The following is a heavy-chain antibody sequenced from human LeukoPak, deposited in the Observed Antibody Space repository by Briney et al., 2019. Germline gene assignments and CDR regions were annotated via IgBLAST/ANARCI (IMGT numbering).Heavy chain of an antibody. CDR1: GFTFSSYS. CDR3: ARRLRIDAFDI. V-gene: IGHV3-21*01. J-gene: IGHJ3*02. CDR2: ISSSSSYI. Sequence: GGSLRLSCAASGFTFSSYSMNWVRQARGKGLEWVSSISSSSSYIYYADSVKGRFTISRDNAKNSLYLQMNSLRAEDTAVYYCARRLRIDAFDIWGQGTMVTVSS. D-gene: IGHD4-17*01.